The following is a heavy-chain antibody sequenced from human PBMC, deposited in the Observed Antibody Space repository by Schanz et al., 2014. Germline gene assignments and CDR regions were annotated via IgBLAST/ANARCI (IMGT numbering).Heavy chain of an antibody. D-gene: IGHD3-3*01. V-gene: IGHV1-69*04. J-gene: IGHJ5*02. CDR3: ARGNTIFGVVILGWLDP. CDR2: IIPILGVA. Sequence: QVQLVQSGAEVKKPGSSVKVSCKASGGTFSSYTISWVRQAPGQGLEWMGRIIPILGVANYAQKFQGRVTITADKSTNTAYMELSSLRSEDTAIYYCARGNTIFGVVILGWLDPWGQGTLVTVSS. CDR1: GGTFSSYT.